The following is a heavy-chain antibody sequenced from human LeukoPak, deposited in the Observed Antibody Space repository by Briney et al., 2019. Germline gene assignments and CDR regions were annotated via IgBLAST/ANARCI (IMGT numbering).Heavy chain of an antibody. CDR2: INPNSGGT. J-gene: IGHJ4*02. D-gene: IGHD3-22*01. V-gene: IGHV1-2*02. CDR3: ARVGLDYYYDSSGYYEYYFDY. Sequence: GASVKVSCKASGYTFTGYYMHWVRQAPGQGLEWMGWINPNSGGTNYAQKFQGRVTMTRDTSISTAYMELSRLRSDDTAVHYCARVGLDYYYDSSGYYEYYFDYWGQGTLVTVSS. CDR1: GYTFTGYY.